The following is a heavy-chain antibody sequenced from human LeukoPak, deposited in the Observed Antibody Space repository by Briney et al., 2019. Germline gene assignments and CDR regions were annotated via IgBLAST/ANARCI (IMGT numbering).Heavy chain of an antibody. Sequence: GGSLRLSCAASGFTFSSYSLNWVRQAPGKGLEWVSYIISSSSTIYYADSVKGRFTISRDNAKKSVYLQMNSLRDEDTAVYYCARATGYCRGGSCHHDAFDFWGQGTMVTVSS. CDR2: IISSSSTI. CDR3: ARATGYCRGGSCHHDAFDF. J-gene: IGHJ3*01. CDR1: GFTFSSYS. V-gene: IGHV3-48*02. D-gene: IGHD2-15*01.